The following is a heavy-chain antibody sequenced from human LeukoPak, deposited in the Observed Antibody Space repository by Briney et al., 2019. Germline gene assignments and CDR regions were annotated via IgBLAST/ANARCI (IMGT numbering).Heavy chain of an antibody. CDR3: ARLRDGRWLLEY. D-gene: IGHD5-24*01. V-gene: IGHV4-39*01. CDR2: INYSGTT. Sequence: ASETLSLTCTVSGGSISSSGYYWGWIRQPPGKGLEWIASINYSGTTYYNPSLKSRVTISEDRSKNQFSLKLSSVTAADTAVYYCARLRDGRWLLEYWGQGTLVTVSS. CDR1: GGSISSSGYY. J-gene: IGHJ4*02.